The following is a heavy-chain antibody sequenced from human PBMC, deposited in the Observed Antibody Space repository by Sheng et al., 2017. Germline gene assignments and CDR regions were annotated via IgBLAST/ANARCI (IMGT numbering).Heavy chain of an antibody. CDR3: ARERAGGYDFWSGYYGERVTYYYYMDV. D-gene: IGHD3-3*01. V-gene: IGHV3-53*01. CDR2: IYSGGST. J-gene: IGHJ6*03. CDR1: GFTVSSNY. Sequence: EVQLVESGGGLIQPGGSLRLSCAASGFTVSSNYMSWVRQAPGKGLEWVSVIYSGGSTYYADSVKGRFTISRDNSKNTLYLQMNSLRAEDTAVYYCARERAGGYDFWSGYYGERVTYYYYMDVWGQGTTVTVSS.